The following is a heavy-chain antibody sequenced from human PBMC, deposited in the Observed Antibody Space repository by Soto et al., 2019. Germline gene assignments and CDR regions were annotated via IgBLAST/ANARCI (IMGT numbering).Heavy chain of an antibody. CDR2: IYPGDSDT. Sequence: GESLKISCKGSGYSFTSYWIGWVRQMPGKGLEWMGIIYPGDSDTRYSPSFQGQVTISADKSISTAYLQWSSLKASDTAMYYCARGSTYYYDSSGYKFTDAFDIWGQGTMVTVSS. CDR3: ARGSTYYYDSSGYKFTDAFDI. CDR1: GYSFTSYW. V-gene: IGHV5-51*01. D-gene: IGHD3-22*01. J-gene: IGHJ3*02.